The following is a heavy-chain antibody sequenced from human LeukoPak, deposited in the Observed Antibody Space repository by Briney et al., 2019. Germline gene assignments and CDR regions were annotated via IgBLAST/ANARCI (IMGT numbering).Heavy chain of an antibody. Sequence: SGGSLRLSCGASGFTFSSFAMSWVRQAPGKGLEWVSGVGAGGRTYYADSVKGRFTISRDNSKNTLYLQMNSLRAEDTAIYYCAKKYSNTWSSFDYWGQGTLVTVSS. V-gene: IGHV3-23*01. J-gene: IGHJ4*02. CDR3: AKKYSNTWSSFDY. CDR1: GFTFSSFA. D-gene: IGHD6-13*01. CDR2: VGAGGRT.